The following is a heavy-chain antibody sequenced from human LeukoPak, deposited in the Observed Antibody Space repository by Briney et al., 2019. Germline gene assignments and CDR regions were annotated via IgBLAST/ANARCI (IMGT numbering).Heavy chain of an antibody. CDR3: AKERELTYYDFWSGNRPFDY. CDR2: ISGSGGST. J-gene: IGHJ4*02. Sequence: GGSLRLSCAASGFTFSSYAMSWVRQAPGKGLEWVSAISGSGGSTYYADSVKGRFTISRDNSKNTLYLQMNSLRAEDTAVYYCAKERELTYYDFWSGNRPFDYWGQGTLVTVSS. D-gene: IGHD3-3*01. CDR1: GFTFSSYA. V-gene: IGHV3-23*01.